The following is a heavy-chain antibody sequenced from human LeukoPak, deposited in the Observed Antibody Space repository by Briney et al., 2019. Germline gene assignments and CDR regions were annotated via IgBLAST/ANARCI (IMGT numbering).Heavy chain of an antibody. J-gene: IGHJ4*02. D-gene: IGHD2-8*01. CDR2: INQDGSEK. V-gene: IGHV3-7*01. CDR1: GFTFNLHW. CDR3: ARTDSGVIMLYTIRSAF. Sequence: GGSLRLSCVASGFTFNLHWMSWVRQAPGKGLEWVANINQDGSEKYYLDSVRDRFTISRDNAKNLLYLQMNSLRAEDTAVYYCARTDSGVIMLYTIRSAFWGQGTLVTVSS.